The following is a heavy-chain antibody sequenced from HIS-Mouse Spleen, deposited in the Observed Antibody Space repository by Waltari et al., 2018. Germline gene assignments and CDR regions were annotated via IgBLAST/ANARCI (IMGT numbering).Heavy chain of an antibody. Sequence: QVQLQQWVAGLLKPSETLSPTCAVYGWSFSGYYGRWIRQPPGKGLEWIGEINHSGSTNYNPSLKSRVTISVDTSKNQFSLKLSSVTAADTAVYYCARGLGDRTFDIWGQGTMVTVSS. D-gene: IGHD3-16*01. CDR2: INHSGST. CDR1: GWSFSGYY. J-gene: IGHJ3*02. CDR3: ARGLGDRTFDI. V-gene: IGHV4-34*01.